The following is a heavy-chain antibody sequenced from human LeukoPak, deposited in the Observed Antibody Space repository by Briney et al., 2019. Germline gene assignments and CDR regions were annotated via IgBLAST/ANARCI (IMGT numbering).Heavy chain of an antibody. Sequence: GGSLRLSCAASGFTFSRYSMNWVRQPPGKGLEWVSSISASGSHIYYADSVKGRFSISRDSARNSVYVQMSSLRAEDTAVYYCARGPQFCSGGSCFVYYFDYWGQGALVTVSS. CDR2: ISASGSHI. CDR1: GFTFSRYS. D-gene: IGHD2-15*01. V-gene: IGHV3-21*01. J-gene: IGHJ4*02. CDR3: ARGPQFCSGGSCFVYYFDY.